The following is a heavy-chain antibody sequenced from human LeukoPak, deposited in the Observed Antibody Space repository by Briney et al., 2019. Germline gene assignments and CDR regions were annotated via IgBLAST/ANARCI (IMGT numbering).Heavy chain of an antibody. J-gene: IGHJ4*02. CDR1: GGSISSYY. Sequence: PSETLSLTCTVSGGSISSYYWSWIRQPAGKGLEWIGRIYTSGSTNYNPSLKSRVTISVDTSKNQFSLKLSSVTAADTAVYYCAGIVVVPAAKDYFDYWGQGTLVTVSS. CDR2: IYTSGST. V-gene: IGHV4-4*07. D-gene: IGHD2-2*01. CDR3: AGIVVVPAAKDYFDY.